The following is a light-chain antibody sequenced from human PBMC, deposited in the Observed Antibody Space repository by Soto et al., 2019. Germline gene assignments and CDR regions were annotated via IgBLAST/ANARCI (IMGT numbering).Light chain of an antibody. Sequence: EIVLTQAPATLASFPGDRVTLSCRASQYINTRLAWYQHRPGQAPRIIIYQNSIRAAGIPDRFSASGSGTDLTLSINRLQPEDFATYYCQKAYSFPITFGQGTRLDIK. J-gene: IGKJ5*01. CDR2: QNS. CDR3: QKAYSFPIT. CDR1: QYINTR. V-gene: IGKV3-11*01.